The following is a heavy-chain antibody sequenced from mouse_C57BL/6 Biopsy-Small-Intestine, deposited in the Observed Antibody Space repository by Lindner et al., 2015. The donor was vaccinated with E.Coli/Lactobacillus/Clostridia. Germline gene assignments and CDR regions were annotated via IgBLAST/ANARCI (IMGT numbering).Heavy chain of an antibody. CDR2: IDPSGTRA. Sequence: SVKVSCKAFGYTFINYYMYWVRQAPGQGLEWMGMIDPSGTRARYAQNFQGRVTMTRDTSTSTVYMELSSLRSEDTAVYYCASGNCGTVCYFDFWGQGTLVTVSS. D-gene: IGHD2-1*01. J-gene: IGHJ4*01. CDR3: ASGNCGTVCYFDF. CDR1: GYTFINYY. V-gene: IGHV1S127*01.